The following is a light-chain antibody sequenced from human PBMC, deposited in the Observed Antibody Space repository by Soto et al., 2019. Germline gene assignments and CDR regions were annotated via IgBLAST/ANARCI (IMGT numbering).Light chain of an antibody. J-gene: IGKJ1*01. V-gene: IGKV1-5*03. Sequence: DIQMTQSPSTLSASVGDRVTITCRASQSIRSWLAWYQQKPGKAPKLLIYKASSLQSGVPSRFSGSGSGTEFTLTISSLQPDDFATYYCQQYNGYVSLTFGQGTTVEIK. CDR3: QQYNGYVSLT. CDR2: KAS. CDR1: QSIRSW.